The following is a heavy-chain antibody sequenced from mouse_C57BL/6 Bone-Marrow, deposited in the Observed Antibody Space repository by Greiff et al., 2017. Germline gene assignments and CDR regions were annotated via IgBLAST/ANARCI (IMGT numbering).Heavy chain of an antibody. CDR2: ISSGGSYT. D-gene: IGHD3-3*01. CDR3: ARGRGTNY. J-gene: IGHJ2*01. Sequence: EVMLVESGGDLVKPGGSLKLSCAASGFTFSSYGMSWVRQTPDKRLEWVATISSGGSYTYYPDSVKGRFTISRDTAKNTLYLQMSSLKSEDTAMYCCARGRGTNYWGQDTTLTVSS. V-gene: IGHV5-6*02. CDR1: GFTFSSYG.